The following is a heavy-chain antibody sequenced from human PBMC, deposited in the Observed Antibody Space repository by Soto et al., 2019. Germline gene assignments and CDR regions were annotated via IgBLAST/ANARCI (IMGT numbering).Heavy chain of an antibody. Sequence: GGSLRLSCAASGFTFSSYWMHWVRQAPGKVLVWVSRINSDGSSTSYADSVKGRFTISRDNAKNTLYLQMNSLRAEDTAVYYCARETSSSWYLYYYGMDAWGQGTTVTVSS. CDR3: ARETSSSWYLYYYGMDA. D-gene: IGHD6-13*01. J-gene: IGHJ6*02. V-gene: IGHV3-74*01. CDR2: INSDGSST. CDR1: GFTFSSYW.